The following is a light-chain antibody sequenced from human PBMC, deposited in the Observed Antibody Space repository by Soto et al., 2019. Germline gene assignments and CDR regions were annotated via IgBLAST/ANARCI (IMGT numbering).Light chain of an antibody. CDR3: QASESSLSGWV. CDR2: GNS. CDR1: SSNIGAGYD. Sequence: QSALTQPASVSGAPGQRVTISCTGRSSNIGAGYDVPWYQQRPGTAPKLLIYGNSNRPSGVPDRFSGSKSGTSASLVITGIQAEDEADDYGQASESSLSGWVFGGGTKLTVL. J-gene: IGLJ3*02. V-gene: IGLV1-40*01.